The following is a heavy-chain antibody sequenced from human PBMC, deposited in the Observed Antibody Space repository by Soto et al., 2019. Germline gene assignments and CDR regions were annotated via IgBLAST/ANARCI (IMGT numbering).Heavy chain of an antibody. J-gene: IGHJ5*02. D-gene: IGHD4-17*01. Sequence: GGSLRLSCAASGFTFSSYSMNWVRQAPGKGLEWVSYISSSSSTIYYADSVKGRFTISRDNAKNSLYLQMNSLRAEDTAVYYCVRDRDYYGDYDNWFDPWGQGTLVTVSS. CDR2: ISSSSSTI. CDR3: VRDRDYYGDYDNWFDP. CDR1: GFTFSSYS. V-gene: IGHV3-48*01.